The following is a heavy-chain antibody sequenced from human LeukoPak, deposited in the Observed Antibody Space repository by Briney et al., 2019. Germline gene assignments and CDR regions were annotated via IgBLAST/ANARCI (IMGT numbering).Heavy chain of an antibody. CDR3: VRAPSQAFDY. CDR2: INIDGSST. CDR1: GFTFSIYW. J-gene: IGHJ4*02. Sequence: PGGSLRLSCAASGFTFSIYWIHSVRQAPGKGLVWVARINIDGSSTSHADSVKGRFTISRDNAKNTLSLQMNSLTVEDTAVYYCVRAPSQAFDYWGQGTLVTVSS. V-gene: IGHV3-74*01.